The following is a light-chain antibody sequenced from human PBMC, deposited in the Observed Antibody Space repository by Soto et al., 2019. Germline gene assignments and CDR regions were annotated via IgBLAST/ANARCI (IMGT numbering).Light chain of an antibody. J-gene: IGKJ1*01. CDR1: QSISSW. V-gene: IGKV1-5*01. CDR3: QKYNSYSLK. Sequence: DIQMTHSPSTLSASVLYIVTITFRASQSISSWLASYQQKPGKAPKLLIYDASSLESGVPSRFSGSGSGTEFTLTISSLQPDDFATYYCQKYNSYSLKFGQGTKVDIK. CDR2: DAS.